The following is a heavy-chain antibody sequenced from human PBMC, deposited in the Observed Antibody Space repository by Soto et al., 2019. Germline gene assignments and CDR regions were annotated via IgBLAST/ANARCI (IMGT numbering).Heavy chain of an antibody. V-gene: IGHV3-11*01. J-gene: IGHJ5*02. CDR1: GFTFSDYY. D-gene: IGHD3-16*01. CDR2: ISSSGSTI. CDR3: ARAAKNSYDYVWGSYVSWYDP. Sequence: QVQLVESGGGLVKPGGSLRLSCAASGFTFSDYYMSWIRQAPGKGLEWVSYISSSGSTIYYADSVKGRFTISRDNAKNSLYLQKNSLRAEDTAVYYCARAAKNSYDYVWGSYVSWYDPWGQGTLVTVSS.